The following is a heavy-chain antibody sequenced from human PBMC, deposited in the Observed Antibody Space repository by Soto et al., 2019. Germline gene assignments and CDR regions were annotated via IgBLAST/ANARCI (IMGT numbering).Heavy chain of an antibody. V-gene: IGHV3-23*01. D-gene: IGHD6-19*01. CDR3: AKGRSGGWNWYFDL. J-gene: IGHJ2*01. CDR2: ISGSGDSKNYEASV. Sequence: GGSLRLSCAASGFSFSTYAMNWVRQAPGKGLEWVSIISGSGDSKNYEASVYYADSVKGRFTTSRDNSKNTLYMQMNSLRAEDTAVYYCAKGRSGGWNWYFDLWGRGTLVTVSS. CDR1: GFSFSTYA.